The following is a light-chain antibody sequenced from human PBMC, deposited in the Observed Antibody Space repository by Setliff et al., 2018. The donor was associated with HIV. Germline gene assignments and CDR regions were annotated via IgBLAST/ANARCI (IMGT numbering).Light chain of an antibody. CDR1: SSDIGGYKS. CDR2: DVC. Sequence: ALTQPASVSGSPGQSITISCTGTSSDIGGYKSVSWYQQHPGKAPKLMIYDVCNRPSGVSNRFSGSKSGNTASLTISGLQAEDEADYYCCSLTSTSSYVFGTGTKVTVL. CDR3: CSLTSTSSYV. V-gene: IGLV2-14*03. J-gene: IGLJ1*01.